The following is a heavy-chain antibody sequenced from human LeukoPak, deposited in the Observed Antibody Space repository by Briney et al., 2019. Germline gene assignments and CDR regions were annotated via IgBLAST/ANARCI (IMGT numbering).Heavy chain of an antibody. CDR2: IYYSGTT. D-gene: IGHD3-3*01. Sequence: SETLSLTCTVSGGSMSSNSYYWGWIRQPPGKGLEWVGSIYYSGTTYYAPSLKSRVTISVDTSGDQFSLKLSSVTAVDTAVYYCARLGKSGYLFEYWGQGTLVTVSS. CDR1: GGSMSSNSYY. J-gene: IGHJ4*02. CDR3: ARLGKSGYLFEY. V-gene: IGHV4-39*01.